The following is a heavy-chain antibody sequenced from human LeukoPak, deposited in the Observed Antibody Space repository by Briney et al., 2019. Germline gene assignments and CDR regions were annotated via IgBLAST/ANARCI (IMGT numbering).Heavy chain of an antibody. CDR1: GFTFSSYA. CDR3: ARDIGSMVRGVSYDY. CDR2: IWYGESNK. J-gene: IGHJ4*02. V-gene: IGHV3-33*08. D-gene: IGHD3-10*01. Sequence: GRSLRLSCAASGFTFSSYAMHWVRQAPGKGLEWVAVIWYGESNKYYADSVKGRFTISRDNSKNTLYLQMNSLRAEDTAVYYCARDIGSMVRGVSYDYWGQGTLVTVSS.